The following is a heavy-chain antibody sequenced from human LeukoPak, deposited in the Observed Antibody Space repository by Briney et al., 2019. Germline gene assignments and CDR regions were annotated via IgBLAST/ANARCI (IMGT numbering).Heavy chain of an antibody. CDR3: VNGISLSHWHYFDY. J-gene: IGHJ4*02. Sequence: ASVKVSCKASGYIFTNYAMHWVRQAPGQRIEWLGWISAGSGNTKYPQKFQGRVTITRGTSASTAYMELSGLRSEDTALYYCVNGISLSHWHYFDYWGQGTLVTVSS. CDR2: ISAGSGNT. V-gene: IGHV1-3*01. CDR1: GYIFTNYA. D-gene: IGHD2-15*01.